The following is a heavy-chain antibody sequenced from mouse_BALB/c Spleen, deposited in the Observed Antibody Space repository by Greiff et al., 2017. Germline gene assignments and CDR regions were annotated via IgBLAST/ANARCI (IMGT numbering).Heavy chain of an antibody. CDR1: GFAFSSYD. Sequence: EVKLVESGGGLVKPGGSLKLSCAASGFAFSSYDMSWVRQTPEKRLEWVAYISSGGGSTYYPDTVKGRFTISRDNAKNTLYLQMSSLKSEDTAMYYCARHYYGSSYALWYFDVWGAGTTVTVSS. V-gene: IGHV5-12-1*01. D-gene: IGHD1-1*01. CDR2: ISSGGGST. CDR3: ARHYYGSSYALWYFDV. J-gene: IGHJ1*01.